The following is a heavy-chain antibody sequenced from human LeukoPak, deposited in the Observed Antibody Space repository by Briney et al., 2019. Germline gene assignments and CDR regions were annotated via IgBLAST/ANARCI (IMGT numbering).Heavy chain of an antibody. CDR2: ISAYNGNT. Sequence: ASVKVSCKASGYTFTSYGISWVRQAPGQGLEWMGWISAYNGNTNYAQKLQGRVTMTTDTSTSTAYMELRSLRSDDTAVYYCASSDYGILTGYYPVGAFDIWGQGTMVTVSS. J-gene: IGHJ3*02. D-gene: IGHD3-9*01. CDR3: ASSDYGILTGYYPVGAFDI. V-gene: IGHV1-18*01. CDR1: GYTFTSYG.